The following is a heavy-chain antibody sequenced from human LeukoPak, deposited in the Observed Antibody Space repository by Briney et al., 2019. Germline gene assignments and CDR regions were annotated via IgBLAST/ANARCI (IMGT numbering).Heavy chain of an antibody. D-gene: IGHD3-22*01. J-gene: IGHJ4*02. CDR2: IYYSGST. Sequence: SETLSLTCTVSGVSISRSNSYWGWIRQPPGKGLEWIGSIYYSGSTYYNPSLKSRVTISVDTSKNQFSLKLSSVTAADTAVYYCARRGPAFVYYDSSGIDYWGQGTLVTVSS. CDR3: ARRGPAFVYYDSSGIDY. V-gene: IGHV4-39*07. CDR1: GVSISRSNSY.